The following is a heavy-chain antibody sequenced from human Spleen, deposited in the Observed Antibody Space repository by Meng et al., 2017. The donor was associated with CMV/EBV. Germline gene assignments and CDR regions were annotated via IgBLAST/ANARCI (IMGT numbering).Heavy chain of an antibody. CDR2: IIPTLGLA. Sequence: GTFSSYTVIWVRQAPGQGLEWKGRIIPTLGLATYAQKFQGRVTLIADKSTSKVYMELSSLRYEDTAVYYCAKDRGDCDITICPEGDPWGQGTLVTVSS. CDR1: GTFSSYT. D-gene: IGHD2-2*01. J-gene: IGHJ5*02. CDR3: AKDRGDCDITICPEGDP. V-gene: IGHV1-69*04.